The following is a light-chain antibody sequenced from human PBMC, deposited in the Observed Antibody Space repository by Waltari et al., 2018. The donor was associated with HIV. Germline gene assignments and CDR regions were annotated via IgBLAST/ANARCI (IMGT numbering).Light chain of an antibody. J-gene: IGLJ2*01. Sequence: SYELTQPPSVSVSPGQTARLTCSGDSLPKKYAYWYQQKSGQAPVLVIYEDSKRPSGIPERCAGASSGTMATWTISGAQVEDEADYYCYSIDSSGNHRVFGGGTKLTVL. CDR2: EDS. CDR3: YSIDSSGNHRV. CDR1: SLPKKY. V-gene: IGLV3-10*01.